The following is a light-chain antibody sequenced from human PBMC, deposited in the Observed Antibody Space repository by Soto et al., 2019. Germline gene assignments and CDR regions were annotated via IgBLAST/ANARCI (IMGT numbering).Light chain of an antibody. CDR2: GAS. Sequence: EIVLTQSPGTLSLSPGERATLSCRASQSVSSNYLTWYQQKPGQAPRLLIYGASSRATGIPDRFSGSGSGTDFPLTNSRLEPENFAVDYCQQYGSSPFNFGPGTKVDNK. CDR3: QQYGSSPFN. V-gene: IGKV3-20*01. CDR1: QSVSSNY. J-gene: IGKJ3*01.